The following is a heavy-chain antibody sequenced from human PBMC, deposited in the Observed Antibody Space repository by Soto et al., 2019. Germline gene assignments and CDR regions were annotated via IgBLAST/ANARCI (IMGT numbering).Heavy chain of an antibody. CDR2: ISSSSSYI. CDR1: GFTFSSYS. CDR3: ARDLRYFDLSSYGMDV. V-gene: IGHV3-21*01. J-gene: IGHJ6*02. D-gene: IGHD3-9*01. Sequence: ESGGGLVKPGGSLRLSCAASGFTFSSYSMNWVRQAPGKGLEWVSSISSSSSYIYYADSVKGRFTISRDNAKNSLYLQMNSLRAEDTAVYYCARDLRYFDLSSYGMDVWGQGTTVTVSS.